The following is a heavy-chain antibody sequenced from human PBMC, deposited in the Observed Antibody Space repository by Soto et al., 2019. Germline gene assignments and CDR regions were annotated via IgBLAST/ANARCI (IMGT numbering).Heavy chain of an antibody. J-gene: IGHJ3*02. Sequence: QLHLVQSGAVVKKPGASVTVSCSASGYPVTAYYMHWVRQAPGRGLEWMGGINPATGAAKYTQTFPGGGTLTKGTSPSTGFMELSGLTSEDTAVFYCARGGGVGVAGSAAFDMWGQGTFVTVSS. CDR3: ARGGGVGVAGSAAFDM. CDR1: GYPVTAYY. D-gene: IGHD3-3*01. CDR2: INPATGAA. V-gene: IGHV1-2*02.